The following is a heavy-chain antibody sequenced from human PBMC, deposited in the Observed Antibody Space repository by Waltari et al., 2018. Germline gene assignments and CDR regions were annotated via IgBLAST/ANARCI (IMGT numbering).Heavy chain of an antibody. CDR3: ARSKSYYYDGMDV. Sequence: QVQLQESGPGLVKPSETLSLTCTVSGGAISDYYWSWVQQPAGKGLEWIGRIYSTGSTDYNPSLKSRVTLSVDTSKNQFSLKLSSVTAADTAVYYCARSKSYYYDGMDVWGQGTTVNVSS. J-gene: IGHJ6*02. V-gene: IGHV4-4*07. CDR2: IYSTGST. CDR1: GGAISDYY.